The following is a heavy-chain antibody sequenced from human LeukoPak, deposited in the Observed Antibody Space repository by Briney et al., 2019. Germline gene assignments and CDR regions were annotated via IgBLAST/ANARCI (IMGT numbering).Heavy chain of an antibody. CDR3: AKDRDEGFGELLPVVFDY. V-gene: IGHV3-53*01. D-gene: IGHD3-10*01. CDR1: GFTFSSNY. J-gene: IGHJ4*02. CDR2: IYSGGST. Sequence: GGSLRLSCAASGFTFSSNYMSWVRQAPGKGLEWVSVIYSGGSTYYADSVKGRFTISRDNSKNALFLQMNSLRAEDTAVYYCAKDRDEGFGELLPVVFDYWGQGTRVTVSS.